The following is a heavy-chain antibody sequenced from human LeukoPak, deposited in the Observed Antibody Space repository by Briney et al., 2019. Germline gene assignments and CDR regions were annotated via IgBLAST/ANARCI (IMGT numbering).Heavy chain of an antibody. CDR1: GFTFSSYS. CDR3: AAQWTVAGTM. CDR2: ISSSSSYI. J-gene: IGHJ4*02. V-gene: IGHV3-21*01. Sequence: KSGGSLRLSCAASGFTFSSYSMNWVRQAPGKGLEWVSSISSSSSYIYYADSVKGRFTISRDNAKNSLYLQMNSLRAEDTAVYYCAAQWTVAGTMWGQGTLVTVSS. D-gene: IGHD6-19*01.